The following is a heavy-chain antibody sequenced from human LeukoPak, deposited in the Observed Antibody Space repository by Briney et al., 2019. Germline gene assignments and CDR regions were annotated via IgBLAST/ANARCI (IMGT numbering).Heavy chain of an antibody. Sequence: KPSETLSLTCAVYGGSLSGYYWSWIRQPPGKGLEWIGEINHSGSTNYNPSLKSRVTISVDTSKSQFSLKLSSVTAADTAIYYCARDLDTRNSYEFGYWGQGILVTVSS. V-gene: IGHV4-34*01. D-gene: IGHD5-18*01. CDR1: GGSLSGYY. J-gene: IGHJ4*02. CDR3: ARDLDTRNSYEFGY. CDR2: INHSGST.